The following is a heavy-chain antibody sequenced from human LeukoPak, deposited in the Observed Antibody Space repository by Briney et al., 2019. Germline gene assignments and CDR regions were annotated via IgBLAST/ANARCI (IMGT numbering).Heavy chain of an antibody. D-gene: IGHD5/OR15-5a*01. CDR3: AREYSTMTRDGDVFDI. J-gene: IGHJ3*02. Sequence: GGSLRLSCAASGFTFSSYAMHWVRQAPGKGLEWVAVISYDGSNKYYADSVKGRFTISRDNSKNTLYLQMNSLRAEDTAVYYCAREYSTMTRDGDVFDIWGQGTMVTVSS. CDR2: ISYDGSNK. CDR1: GFTFSSYA. V-gene: IGHV3-30*04.